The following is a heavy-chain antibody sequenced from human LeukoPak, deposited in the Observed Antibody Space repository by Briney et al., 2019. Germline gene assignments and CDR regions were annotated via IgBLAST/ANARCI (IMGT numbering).Heavy chain of an antibody. Sequence: PSETLSLTCTVSGGSISSSGYYWGWIRQPPGKGLQWIGTIYYSGSTYYSPSLKSRVTISVDTSKNQFSLKLSSVTAADTAVYYCARQVGYCSGGSCSFYFDHWGQGTLVTVFS. CDR3: ARQVGYCSGGSCSFYFDH. CDR2: IYYSGST. J-gene: IGHJ4*02. D-gene: IGHD2-15*01. V-gene: IGHV4-39*01. CDR1: GGSISSSGYY.